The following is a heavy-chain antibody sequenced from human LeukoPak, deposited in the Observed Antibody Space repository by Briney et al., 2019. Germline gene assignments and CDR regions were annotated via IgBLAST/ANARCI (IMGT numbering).Heavy chain of an antibody. J-gene: IGHJ4*02. D-gene: IGHD6-6*01. Sequence: SETLSLTCTVSGGSISSYYWSWIRQPAGKGLEWIGRIYTSGSTNYNPSLKGRVTISVDKSKNQFSLKLSSVTAADTAVYYCARALYSSSSYFDYWGQGTLVTVSS. CDR3: ARALYSSSSYFDY. CDR1: GGSISSYY. CDR2: IYTSGST. V-gene: IGHV4-4*07.